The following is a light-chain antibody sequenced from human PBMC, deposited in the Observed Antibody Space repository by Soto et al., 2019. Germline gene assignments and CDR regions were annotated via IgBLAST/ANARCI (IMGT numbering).Light chain of an antibody. CDR3: QQYNNWPPNT. Sequence: EIVMTQSPATLSVSPGERVTLSCRASQSVSSNLAWYQQKPGQPPRLLIYGTSTRATGIPGRFSGSVSGTEFTITISSLQSEDFAVYYCQQYNNWPPNTFGQGTKLEIK. J-gene: IGKJ2*01. CDR1: QSVSSN. CDR2: GTS. V-gene: IGKV3-15*01.